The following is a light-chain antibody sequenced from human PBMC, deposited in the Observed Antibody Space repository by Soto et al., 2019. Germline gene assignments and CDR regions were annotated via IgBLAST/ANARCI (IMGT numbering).Light chain of an antibody. V-gene: IGKV1-39*01. CDR1: QSIRSY. Sequence: LQLTPSPSSMSASVGDRVTITCRASQSIRSYLNWYQQKPGKAPKLLIYAASRLHTGVSSRFSDSGSGTDFTLTISNLQPEYFATYYWQQTSRTPTFGGGTKVDIK. CDR3: QQTSRTPT. J-gene: IGKJ4*02. CDR2: AAS.